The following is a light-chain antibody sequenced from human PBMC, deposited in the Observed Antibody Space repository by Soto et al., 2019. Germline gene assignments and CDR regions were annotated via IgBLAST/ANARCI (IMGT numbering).Light chain of an antibody. J-gene: IGLJ2*01. Sequence: QSVLTQPPSVSAAPGPKVTISCSGSSSKIGNNYVSWYQQLPGTAPKLLIYENNKRPSGMPDRFSGSKSGTSATLGITGLQTGDEADYYCGTWDSSLSAVVFGGGTKLTVL. V-gene: IGLV1-51*02. CDR1: SSKIGNNY. CDR3: GTWDSSLSAVV. CDR2: ENN.